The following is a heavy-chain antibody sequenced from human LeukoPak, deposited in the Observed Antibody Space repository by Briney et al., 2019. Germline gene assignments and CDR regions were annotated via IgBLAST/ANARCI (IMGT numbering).Heavy chain of an antibody. J-gene: IGHJ5*02. Sequence: GGSLRLSCAASGFIFSDYYMSWVRQAPGKGLEWVSAISGSGGSTYYADSVKGRFTISRDNSKNTLYLQMNSLRAEDTAVYYCAKGVLMVYAIKENWFDPWGQGTLVTVSS. CDR1: GFIFSDYY. V-gene: IGHV3-23*01. CDR3: AKGVLMVYAIKENWFDP. D-gene: IGHD2-8*01. CDR2: ISGSGGST.